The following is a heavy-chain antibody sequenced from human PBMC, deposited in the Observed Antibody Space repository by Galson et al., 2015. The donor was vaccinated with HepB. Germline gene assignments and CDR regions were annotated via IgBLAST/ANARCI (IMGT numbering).Heavy chain of an antibody. D-gene: IGHD1-26*01. V-gene: IGHV1-18*04. J-gene: IGHJ4*02. CDR3: ARGYSPDY. Sequence: SVKVSCKASGYIFIDYGISWVRQAPGQGFEWMGWIRPNSGNTNYAQKFQGRVTVTTDSSTNTAYMELRSLRYNDTAVYYCARGYSPDYWGQGTLVIVSS. CDR2: IRPNSGNT. CDR1: GYIFIDYG.